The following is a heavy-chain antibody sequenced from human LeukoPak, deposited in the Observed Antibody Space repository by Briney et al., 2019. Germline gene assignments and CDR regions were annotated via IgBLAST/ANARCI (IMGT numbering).Heavy chain of an antibody. CDR2: ISGSGGST. CDR3: AKAAWNGVAGTVWFDP. V-gene: IGHV3-23*01. CDR1: GFTFSSYA. J-gene: IGHJ5*02. Sequence: GGSLRLSCAPSGFTFSSYAMSWGCHAPGKGLEWVSAISGSGGSTYYADSVKGRFTISRDNSKNTLYLQMNSLRAEDTAVYYCAKAAWNGVAGTVWFDPWGQGTLVTVSS. D-gene: IGHD6-19*01.